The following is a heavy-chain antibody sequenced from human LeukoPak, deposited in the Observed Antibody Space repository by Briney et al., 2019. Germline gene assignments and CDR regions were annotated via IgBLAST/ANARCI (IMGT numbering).Heavy chain of an antibody. J-gene: IGHJ4*02. Sequence: PGGSLRLSCAASGFTFSNYWMTWVRQAPGKGLEWVAHINQDGSEEHYMDSAKARFTISRDNAKNSLSLQMNSLRAEDTAVYYCVRYGGVSGYDLLDYWGQGTLVTVSS. CDR3: VRYGGVSGYDLLDY. CDR1: GFTFSNYW. D-gene: IGHD5-12*01. CDR2: INQDGSEE. V-gene: IGHV3-7*01.